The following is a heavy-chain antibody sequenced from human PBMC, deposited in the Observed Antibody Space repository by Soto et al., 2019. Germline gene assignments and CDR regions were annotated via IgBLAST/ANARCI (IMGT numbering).Heavy chain of an antibody. J-gene: IGHJ6*02. Sequence: QVQLVESGGGVVQPGRSLRLSCAASGFTFSSYAMHWVRQAPGKGLEWVAVISYDGSNKYYADSVKGRFTISRDNSKNTLYLKMNSLRAEDTAVYYCARDSELRYFDWLFLVYYGMDVWGQGTTVTVSS. CDR2: ISYDGSNK. CDR3: ARDSELRYFDWLFLVYYGMDV. D-gene: IGHD3-9*01. V-gene: IGHV3-30-3*01. CDR1: GFTFSSYA.